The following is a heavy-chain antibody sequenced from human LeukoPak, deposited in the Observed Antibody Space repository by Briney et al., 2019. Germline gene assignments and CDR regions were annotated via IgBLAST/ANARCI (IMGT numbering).Heavy chain of an antibody. J-gene: IGHJ4*02. Sequence: PGGSLRLSCAASGFTFDDYAMYWVRQAPGKGLEWVSLISGDGGSTYYADSVKGRFTISRDNSKKSLYLQLNSLRPADTAFYYCAKDSYGSGSYLDYWGQGTLVTVSS. CDR1: GFTFDDYA. CDR2: ISGDGGST. V-gene: IGHV3-43*02. D-gene: IGHD3-10*01. CDR3: AKDSYGSGSYLDY.